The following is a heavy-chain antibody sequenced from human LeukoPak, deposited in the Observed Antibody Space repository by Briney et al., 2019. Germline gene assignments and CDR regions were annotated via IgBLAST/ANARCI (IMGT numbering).Heavy chain of an antibody. CDR1: GFTFSSYS. J-gene: IGHJ4*02. V-gene: IGHV3-48*01. Sequence: GGSLRLSCAASGFTFSSYSMNWVRQAPEKGLEWVSYIRSSSSTIYYADSVKGRFTISRDNAKNSLYLQMNSLRAEDTAVYYCARDGSGRVPEMSAPDYWGQGTLVTVSS. CDR2: IRSSSSTI. CDR3: ARDGSGRVPEMSAPDY. D-gene: IGHD3-10*01.